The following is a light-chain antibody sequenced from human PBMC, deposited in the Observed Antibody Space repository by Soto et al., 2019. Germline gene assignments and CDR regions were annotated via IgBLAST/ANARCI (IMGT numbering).Light chain of an antibody. J-gene: IGKJ2*01. V-gene: IGKV1-33*01. CDR1: QDISNF. CDR3: QQYDILPT. CDR2: DAS. Sequence: DIQMTQSPSSLSASVGDRVTITCQASQDISNFLNWYQQKPGKAPKLLIYDASNLETGVPSRFSGSGSGTAFTFTISSLQPEDIATYYCQQYDILPTFGQGTKLEIK.